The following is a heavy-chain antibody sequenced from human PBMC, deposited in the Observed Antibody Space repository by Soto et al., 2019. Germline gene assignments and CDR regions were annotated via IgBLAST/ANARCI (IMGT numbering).Heavy chain of an antibody. CDR2: IYYSGST. CDR1: GGSISSSSYY. V-gene: IGHV4-39*01. D-gene: IGHD3-9*01. J-gene: IGHJ2*01. Sequence: SETLSLTCTVSGGSISSSSYYWGWIRQPPGKGLEWIGSIYYSGSTYYNPSLKSRVTISVDTSKNQFSLKLSSVTAADTVVYYCARVERDYDILTGYYGWYFDLWGRGTLVTVSS. CDR3: ARVERDYDILTGYYGWYFDL.